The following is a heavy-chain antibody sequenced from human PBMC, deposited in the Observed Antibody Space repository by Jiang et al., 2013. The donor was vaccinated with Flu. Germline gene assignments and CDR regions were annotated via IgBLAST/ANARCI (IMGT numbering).Heavy chain of an antibody. J-gene: IGHJ4*02. D-gene: IGHD6-6*01. V-gene: IGHV2-5*02. CDR1: FSLTTAGVG. Sequence: FSLTTAGVGVGWIRQPPGKALEWLAVIYWDDDKHDNPSLRNRLAVTKDPPKPTVVLTLTNMDPVDTGTYFCAHVSSKVGRWPFDFWGQGTLVTVSS. CDR2: IYWDDDK. CDR3: AHVSSKVGRWPFDF.